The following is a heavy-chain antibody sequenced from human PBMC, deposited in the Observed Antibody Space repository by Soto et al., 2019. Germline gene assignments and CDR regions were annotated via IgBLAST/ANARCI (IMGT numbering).Heavy chain of an antibody. CDR1: GYTFTGYY. Sequence: ASVRVSCKASGYTFTGYYMHWVRQAPGQGLEWMGWINPNSGGTNYAQKFQGWVTMTRDTSISTAYMELSRLRSDDTAVYYCARDRERHHYDILTGFPATPYVMDVWGQGTTVTVSS. CDR2: INPNSGGT. V-gene: IGHV1-2*04. D-gene: IGHD3-9*01. CDR3: ARDRERHHYDILTGFPATPYVMDV. J-gene: IGHJ6*02.